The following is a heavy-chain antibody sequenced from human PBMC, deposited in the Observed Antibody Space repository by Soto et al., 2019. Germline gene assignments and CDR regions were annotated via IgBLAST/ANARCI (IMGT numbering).Heavy chain of an antibody. D-gene: IGHD3-22*01. CDR1: GYTFTSYG. Sequence: ASVKVSCKASGYTFTSYGISWVRQAPGQGLEWMGWISAYNGNTNYAQKLQGRVTMTTDTSTSTAYMELRSLRSDDTAVYYCARDGSYYDSSGYNSVFDYWGQGTLVTVSS. J-gene: IGHJ4*02. CDR2: ISAYNGNT. V-gene: IGHV1-18*01. CDR3: ARDGSYYDSSGYNSVFDY.